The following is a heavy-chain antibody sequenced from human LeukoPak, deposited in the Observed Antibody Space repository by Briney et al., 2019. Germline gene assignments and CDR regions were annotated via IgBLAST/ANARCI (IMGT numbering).Heavy chain of an antibody. J-gene: IGHJ4*02. Sequence: GGSLRLSCAASGFTFSSYGMHWVRQAPGKGLEWVAVISYDRSNKYYADSVKGRFTISRDNSKNTLYLQMNSLRAEDTAVYYCAKEGGDSSSWYAARPFDYWGQGTLVTVSS. CDR3: AKEGGDSSSWYAARPFDY. D-gene: IGHD6-13*01. CDR1: GFTFSSYG. V-gene: IGHV3-30*18. CDR2: ISYDRSNK.